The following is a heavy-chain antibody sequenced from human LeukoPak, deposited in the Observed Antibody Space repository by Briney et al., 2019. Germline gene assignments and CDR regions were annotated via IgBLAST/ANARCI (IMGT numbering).Heavy chain of an antibody. CDR1: GGSISSNNYY. D-gene: IGHD3-3*02. J-gene: IGHJ5*02. V-gene: IGHV4-39*07. CDR2: IYTTGST. CDR3: ARAQFWSGYS. Sequence: SETLSLTCSVSGGSISSNNYYWGWIRQPPGKGLEWIGNIYTTGSTYYSPSLKSRVIISLDTSKNQFSLTLSSVTAADTAVYYCARAQFWSGYSWGQGTLVTVSS.